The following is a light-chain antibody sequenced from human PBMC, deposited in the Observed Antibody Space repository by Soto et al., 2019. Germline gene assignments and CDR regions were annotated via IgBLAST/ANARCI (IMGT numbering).Light chain of an antibody. V-gene: IGKV3-20*01. CDR3: QQYCSSLFT. Sequence: EIVLTQSPGTLSLSPGERATLSCRASQSVSSSYLAWYQQKPGQAPRLLIYGASSRATGIPDRFSGSGSGTDFTLTISRLEPEDFAVYYGQQYCSSLFTFGPGTKVHIK. CDR1: QSVSSSY. J-gene: IGKJ3*01. CDR2: GAS.